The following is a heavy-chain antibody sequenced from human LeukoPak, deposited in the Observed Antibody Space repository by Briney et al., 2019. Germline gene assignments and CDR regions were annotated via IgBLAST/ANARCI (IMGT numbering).Heavy chain of an antibody. CDR2: IRTKTNNYAT. D-gene: IGHD2-15*01. CDR3: ARLGYCSGDSCYGSDY. Sequence: PGGSLRLSCAASGFMFSGSAMQWVRQASGKGLEWVGRIRTKTNNYATTYSASVKGRFTISRDDSKNMAYLQMNSLKTEDTAVYYCARLGYCSGDSCYGSDYWGQGTLVTVSS. V-gene: IGHV3-73*01. J-gene: IGHJ4*02. CDR1: GFMFSGSA.